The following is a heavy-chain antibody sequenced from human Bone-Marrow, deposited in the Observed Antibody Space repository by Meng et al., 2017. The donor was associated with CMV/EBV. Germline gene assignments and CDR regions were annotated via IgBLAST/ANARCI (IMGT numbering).Heavy chain of an antibody. CDR2: MFYSGST. D-gene: IGHD1-26*01. CDR3: ARDWDNGIDV. V-gene: IGHV4-59*01. Sequence: SETLSLTCTVSGAPLSHYYWSWIRQPPGKGLEWIGYMFYSGSTNYSPSFKSRVTISTDMSKNQFSLNLASVTAADTAVYSSARDWDNGIDVWGQGATVTVSS. CDR1: GAPLSHYY. J-gene: IGHJ6*02.